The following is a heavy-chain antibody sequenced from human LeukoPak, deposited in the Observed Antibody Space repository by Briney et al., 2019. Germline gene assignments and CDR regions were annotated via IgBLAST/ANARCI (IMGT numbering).Heavy chain of an antibody. J-gene: IGHJ6*02. CDR2: INHSGST. Sequence: SETPSLTCAVYGGSFSGYYWSWIRQPPGKGLEWIGEINHSGSTNYNPSLKSRVTISVDTSKNQFSLKLSSVTAADTAVYYCARHRTYYYGSGSYQAYYGMDVWGQGTTVTVSS. D-gene: IGHD3-10*01. CDR1: GGSFSGYY. CDR3: ARHRTYYYGSGSYQAYYGMDV. V-gene: IGHV4-34*01.